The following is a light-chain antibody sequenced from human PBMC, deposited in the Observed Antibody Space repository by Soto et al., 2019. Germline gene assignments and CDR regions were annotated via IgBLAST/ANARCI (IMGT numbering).Light chain of an antibody. Sequence: EIVLTQSPATLSLSPGERATLSCRASQSVSSYLAWYQQKPGQAPRLLIYGASSRATGIPDRFSGSGSGTDFNLTISRMEPEDFAVYYCKQYGSSGTFGQGTKVDIK. CDR3: KQYGSSGT. CDR1: QSVSSY. V-gene: IGKV3-20*01. CDR2: GAS. J-gene: IGKJ1*01.